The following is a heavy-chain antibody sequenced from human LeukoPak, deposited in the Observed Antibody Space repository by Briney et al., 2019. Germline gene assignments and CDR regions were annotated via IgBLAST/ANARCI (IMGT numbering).Heavy chain of an antibody. J-gene: IGHJ4*02. V-gene: IGHV3-23*01. CDR3: AKVEGSGHFHPVDY. CDR1: GFTFSTYA. CDR2: VSGSGGST. D-gene: IGHD3-10*01. Sequence: AGGSLRLSCAASGFTFSTYAMSWVRQAPGKGLEWVSGVSGSGGSTNYADSVKGRFTISRDNSKNALYLQMNSLRADDTAVYYCAKVEGSGHFHPVDYWGQGTLVTVSS.